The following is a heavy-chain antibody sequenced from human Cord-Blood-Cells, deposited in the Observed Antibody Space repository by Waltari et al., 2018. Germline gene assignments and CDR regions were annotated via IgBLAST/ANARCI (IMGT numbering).Heavy chain of an antibody. CDR3: ARLGGDSGSYYFDY. CDR2: IYYSGST. Sequence: QLQLQESGPGLVKPSETLSLTCTVPGGSISSSRYYWGWIRQPPGKGLEWIGSIYYSGSTYYNPSLKSRVTISVDTSKNQFSLKLSSVTAADTAVYYCARLGGDSGSYYFDYWGQGTLVTVSS. CDR1: GGSISSSRYY. J-gene: IGHJ4*02. V-gene: IGHV4-39*07. D-gene: IGHD1-26*01.